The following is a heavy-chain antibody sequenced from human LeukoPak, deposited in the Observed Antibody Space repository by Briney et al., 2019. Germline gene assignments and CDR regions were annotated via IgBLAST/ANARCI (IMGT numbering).Heavy chain of an antibody. Sequence: PSETLSLTCTASGGSISSSSYYWGWIRQPPGKGLEWIGSIYYSGSTYYNPSLKSRVTISVDTSKNQFSLKLSSVTAADTAVYYCARATYYYDSSGGLDSWGQGTLVTVSS. CDR1: GGSISSSSYY. CDR3: ARATYYYDSSGGLDS. J-gene: IGHJ4*02. CDR2: IYYSGST. V-gene: IGHV4-39*07. D-gene: IGHD3-22*01.